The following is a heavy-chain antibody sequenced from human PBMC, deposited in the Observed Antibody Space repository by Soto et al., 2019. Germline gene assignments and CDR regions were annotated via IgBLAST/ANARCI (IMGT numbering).Heavy chain of an antibody. Sequence: SVKVSCKASGGTFSSYAISWVRQAPGEVLEWMGGIIPIFGTVNYAEKFQGSVTINAEESTTTAYMVLSGRRYEATAVSECATARSHIVVVPAAIFHYYYGMAVSGQVTTRTVSS. CDR3: ATARSHIVVVPAAIFHYYYGMAV. CDR2: IIPIFGTV. CDR1: GGTFSSYA. D-gene: IGHD2-2*02. V-gene: IGHV1-69*13. J-gene: IGHJ6*02.